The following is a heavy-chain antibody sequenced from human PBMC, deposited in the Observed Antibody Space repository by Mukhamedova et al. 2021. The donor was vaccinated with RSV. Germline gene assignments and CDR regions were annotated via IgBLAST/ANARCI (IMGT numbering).Heavy chain of an antibody. V-gene: IGHV4-39*02. J-gene: IGHJ2*01. D-gene: IGHD4-17*01. CDR3: AASKDSVDYAWYFEF. CDR2: LHNSGSA. Sequence: GGGLEWIGTLHNSGSAYYNPSLSSRVTISADTTGNHFSLEVNWVTASDTGPYYCAASKDSVDYAWYFEFWARGNLVTVSS.